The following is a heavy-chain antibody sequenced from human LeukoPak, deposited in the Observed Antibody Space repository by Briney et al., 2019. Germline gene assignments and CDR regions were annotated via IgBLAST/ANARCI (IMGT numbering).Heavy chain of an antibody. CDR1: GFTFSNYG. J-gene: IGHJ4*02. CDR3: ARGYFYQSSGNYPNFDC. Sequence: PGGSLRLSCVASGFTFSNYGMHWAPQAPGKGLEWLTVIWSDGGQKYYADSVKGRFTIPRDNSKHTLDLQMKSLRAEDTAVYYCARGYFYQSSGNYPNFDCWGQGTPVTVSS. D-gene: IGHD3-22*01. V-gene: IGHV3-33*01. CDR2: IWSDGGQK.